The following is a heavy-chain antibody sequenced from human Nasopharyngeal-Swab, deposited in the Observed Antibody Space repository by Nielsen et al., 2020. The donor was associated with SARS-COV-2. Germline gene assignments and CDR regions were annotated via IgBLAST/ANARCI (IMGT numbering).Heavy chain of an antibody. D-gene: IGHD6-13*01. Sequence: SETLSLTCTVSGGSISSSSYYWGWIRQPPGKGLGWIGSIYYSGSTYYNPSLKSRVTISVDTSKNQFSLKLSSVTAADTAVYYCARDRQQQLVLGYFDLWGRGTLVTVSS. CDR2: IYYSGST. CDR1: GGSISSSSYY. J-gene: IGHJ2*01. CDR3: ARDRQQQLVLGYFDL. V-gene: IGHV4-39*07.